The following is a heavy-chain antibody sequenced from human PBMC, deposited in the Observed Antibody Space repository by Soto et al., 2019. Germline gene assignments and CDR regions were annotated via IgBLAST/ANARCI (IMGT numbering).Heavy chain of an antibody. CDR3: ARGSAYRDYDLEY. D-gene: IGHD4-17*01. J-gene: IGHJ4*02. Sequence: PGGSLRLSCAASGFTFTSYAMTWVRQAPGKGLEWVSGISGTGGSTYYADSVKGRFTISRDKSKNTLYLHVNSLRAEDTAVYYCARGSAYRDYDLEYWGQGTLVTVSS. CDR1: GFTFTSYA. V-gene: IGHV3-23*01. CDR2: ISGTGGST.